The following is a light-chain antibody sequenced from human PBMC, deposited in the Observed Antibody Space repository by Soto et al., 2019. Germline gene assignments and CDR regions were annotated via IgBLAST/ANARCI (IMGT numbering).Light chain of an antibody. J-gene: IGLJ2*01. CDR2: GNS. CDR1: RSNIGAGYD. CDR3: QSYDSSLSVV. V-gene: IGLV1-40*01. Sequence: QSVLTQPPSVSGAPGQRVTISCTGCRSNIGAGYDVHWYQQLPGTAPKLLIYGNSNRPSGVPDRFSGSKSGTSASLAITGLQAEDEADYYCQSYDSSLSVVFGGGTKLTV.